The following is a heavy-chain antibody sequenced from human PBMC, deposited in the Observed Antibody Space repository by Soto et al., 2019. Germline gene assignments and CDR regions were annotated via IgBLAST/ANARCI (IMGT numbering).Heavy chain of an antibody. V-gene: IGHV4-30-4*01. D-gene: IGHD4-17*01. Sequence: SETLSLTCTVSGASINSDAYYWSWIRQPPGKGLEWIGYISHSGNTYYSPSLQSRVAISVDTSRNQFSLRLNSVTAADTAVYYCARASTVTTGAKFDSWGQGALVTVSS. J-gene: IGHJ4*02. CDR1: GASINSDAYY. CDR2: ISHSGNT. CDR3: ARASTVTTGAKFDS.